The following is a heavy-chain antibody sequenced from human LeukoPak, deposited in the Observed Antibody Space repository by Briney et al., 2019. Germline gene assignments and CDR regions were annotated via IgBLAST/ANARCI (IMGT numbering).Heavy chain of an antibody. Sequence: PSETLSLTCTVSGGSISSGGYYWSWIRQHPGKGLEWIGYIYYSGSTYYNPSLKSRVTISVDTSKNQFSLKLSSVTAADTAVYYCARQSRRTPDYFDYWGQGTLVTVSS. CDR3: ARQSRRTPDYFDY. V-gene: IGHV4-31*03. J-gene: IGHJ4*02. CDR1: GGSISSGGYY. CDR2: IYYSGST.